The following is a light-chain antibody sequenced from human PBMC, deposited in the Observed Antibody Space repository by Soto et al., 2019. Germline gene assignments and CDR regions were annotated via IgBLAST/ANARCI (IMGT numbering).Light chain of an antibody. V-gene: IGKV3-11*01. CDR1: QNVANY. CDR2: ESS. J-gene: IGKJ1*01. CDR3: QQRSNWPPT. Sequence: EIVLTQSPATLSLSPGERATLSCRASQNVANYLDWYQQKPGQAPRLLIYESSNRATGIAARFSGSGSGTDFTLTTSSLEPEDFAVYYCQQRSNWPPTFGQGTKVDI.